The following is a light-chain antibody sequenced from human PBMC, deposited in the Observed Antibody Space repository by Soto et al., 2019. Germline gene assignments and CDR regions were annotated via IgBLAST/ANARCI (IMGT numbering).Light chain of an antibody. CDR2: AAS. CDR1: QSISSY. CDR3: QQSYSTPRSIT. J-gene: IGKJ5*01. Sequence: DIQMTQSPSSLSASVGDRVTITCRASQSISSYLNWYQQKPGKAPKLLIYAASSLQSGVPSRFSGSGSGTDFTLTISSLQPEDFATYYCQQSYSTPRSITFGQGTRREIK. V-gene: IGKV1-39*01.